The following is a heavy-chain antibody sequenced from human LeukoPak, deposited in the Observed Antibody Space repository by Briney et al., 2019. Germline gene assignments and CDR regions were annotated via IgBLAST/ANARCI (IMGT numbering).Heavy chain of an antibody. D-gene: IGHD3-22*01. Sequence: GGSLRLSCEASGFMFSSYDMSWVRQAPGKGLEWVAGIGGSGGNIKYADSVKGRSTISRDNSRNILYLQMNSLRAEDTAVYHCAKEDSSGTRFEYWGRGSLVTVSS. J-gene: IGHJ4*02. CDR3: AKEDSSGTRFEY. CDR2: IGGSGGNI. CDR1: GFMFSSYD. V-gene: IGHV3-23*01.